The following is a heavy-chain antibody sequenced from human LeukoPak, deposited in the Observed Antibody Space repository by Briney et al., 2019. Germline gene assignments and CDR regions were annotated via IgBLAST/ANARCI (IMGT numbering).Heavy chain of an antibody. J-gene: IGHJ4*02. CDR3: ARPGRYVNYFDY. D-gene: IGHD3-16*01. V-gene: IGHV1-3*03. CDR2: INAGNGNT. CDR1: GYTFTSYA. Sequence: ASVKVSCKASGYTFTSYAMHWVRQAPGQRLEWMGWINAGNGNTKYSQEFQGRVTITRDTSASTAYMELSSLRSEDMAVYYCARPGRYVNYFDYRGQGTLVTVSS.